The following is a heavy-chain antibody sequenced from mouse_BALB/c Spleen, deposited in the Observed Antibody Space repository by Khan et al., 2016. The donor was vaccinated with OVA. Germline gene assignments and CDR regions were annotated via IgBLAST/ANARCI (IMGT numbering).Heavy chain of an antibody. V-gene: IGHV2-6-7*01. CDR3: ARAYYGNYREAMDY. J-gene: IGHJ4*01. CDR1: GFSLTGYG. D-gene: IGHD2-10*01. Sequence: VQLKESGPGLVAPSQSLSITCTVSGFSLTGYGVNWVRQPPGKGLEWLGMIWGDGSTDYNSALKSRLSISKDNSKSQVFLKMNSLQTVDTARYSCARAYYGNYREAMDYWGQGTSVTVSS. CDR2: IWGDGST.